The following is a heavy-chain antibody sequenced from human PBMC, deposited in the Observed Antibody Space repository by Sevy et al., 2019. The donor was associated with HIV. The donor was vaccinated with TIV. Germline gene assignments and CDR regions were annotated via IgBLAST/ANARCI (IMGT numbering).Heavy chain of an antibody. J-gene: IGHJ4*02. CDR2: INHSGST. CDR3: AGARGGEQQLVPLFDY. CDR1: GGSFSGYY. D-gene: IGHD6-13*01. Sequence: SETLSLTCAVYGGSFSGYYWSWIRQPPGKGLEWIGEINHSGSTNYNPSLKSRVTISVDTSKNQFSLKLSSVTAADTAVYYCAGARGGEQQLVPLFDYWGQGTLVTVSS. V-gene: IGHV4-34*01.